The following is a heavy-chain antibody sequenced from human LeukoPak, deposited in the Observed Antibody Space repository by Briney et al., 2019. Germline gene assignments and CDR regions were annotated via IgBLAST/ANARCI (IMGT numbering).Heavy chain of an antibody. J-gene: IGHJ4*02. V-gene: IGHV3-15*01. CDR3: TTDDPTVTPFDY. CDR2: IKSKTDGGTT. Sequence: AGGSLRLSCAASGFTFSNAWMSWVRQAPGKGLEWVGRIKSKTDGGTTDYAAPVKGRFTISRDDSKNTLYLQMNSLKTEDTAVYYCTTDDPTVTPFDYWGQGTLVTVSS. D-gene: IGHD4-17*01. CDR1: GFTFSNAW.